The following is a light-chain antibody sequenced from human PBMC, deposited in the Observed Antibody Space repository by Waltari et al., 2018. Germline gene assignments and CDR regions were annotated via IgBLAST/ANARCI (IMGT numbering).Light chain of an antibody. Sequence: EIVLTQSPVTRSLSPGERAALSCRASQSVADYLVWYQQRAGQAPRLLIYDASNRAAGIPDRFSGSGSGTDFTLTISSLEPEDFAVYYCQQRSKWPGTFGQGTKIEIK. J-gene: IGKJ1*01. CDR3: QQRSKWPGT. CDR1: QSVADY. V-gene: IGKV3-11*01. CDR2: DAS.